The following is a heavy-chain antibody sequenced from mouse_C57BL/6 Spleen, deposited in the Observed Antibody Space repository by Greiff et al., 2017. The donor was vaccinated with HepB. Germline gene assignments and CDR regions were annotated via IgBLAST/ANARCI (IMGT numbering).Heavy chain of an antibody. CDR3: ARCSSSGYFDY. V-gene: IGHV1-82*01. J-gene: IGHJ2*01. D-gene: IGHD3-2*02. CDR1: GYAFSSSW. Sequence: VKLQESGPELVKPGASVKISCKASGYAFSSSWMNRVKQRPGKGLEWIGRIYPGDGDTNYNGKFKGKATLTADKSSSTAYMQLSSLTSEDSAVYFCARCSSSGYFDYWGQGTTLTVSS. CDR2: IYPGDGDT.